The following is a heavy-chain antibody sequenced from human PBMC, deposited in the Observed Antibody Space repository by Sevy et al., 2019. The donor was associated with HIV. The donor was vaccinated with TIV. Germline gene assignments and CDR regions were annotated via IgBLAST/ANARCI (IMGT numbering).Heavy chain of an antibody. V-gene: IGHV3-11*01. CDR3: ARDHVVVEPLANYGMDV. CDR1: GFIFSDFY. CDR2: ISSRGTTT. J-gene: IGHJ6*02. Sequence: GGSLRLSCAASGFIFSDFYMSWVRQAPGKGLEWISYISSRGTTTYYADSVKGRFTISRENAKNSLYLQMNSLTADDTAVYYCARDHVVVEPLANYGMDVWGQGTTVTVSS. D-gene: IGHD2-2*01.